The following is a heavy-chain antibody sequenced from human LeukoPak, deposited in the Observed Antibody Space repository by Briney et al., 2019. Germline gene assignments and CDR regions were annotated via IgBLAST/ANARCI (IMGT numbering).Heavy chain of an antibody. D-gene: IGHD3-10*01. V-gene: IGHV3-33*06. CDR1: GFTFSSYG. CDR3: AKDRVVRGVIFYYFDY. Sequence: QLGRSLRLSCAASGFTFSSYGMHWVRQAPGKGLEWVAVIWYDGSNKYYADSVKGRFTISRDNSKNTLYLQMNSLRAEDTAVYYCAKDRVVRGVIFYYFDYWGQGTLVTVSS. CDR2: IWYDGSNK. J-gene: IGHJ4*02.